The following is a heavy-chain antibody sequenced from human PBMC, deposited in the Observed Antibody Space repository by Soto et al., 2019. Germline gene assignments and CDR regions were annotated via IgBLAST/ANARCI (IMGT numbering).Heavy chain of an antibody. CDR1: GFSFSDYA. J-gene: IGHJ4*02. Sequence: GGSLRLSCAASGFSFSDYAMSWVRQAPGKGLEWVSAISGRDSKIHYADSVKGRFTISRDNVKNTLYLQMNSLRAEDTAVYYCARNNWGIDYWGQGVLVTVSS. CDR2: ISGRDSKI. D-gene: IGHD3-16*01. CDR3: ARNNWGIDY. V-gene: IGHV3-23*01.